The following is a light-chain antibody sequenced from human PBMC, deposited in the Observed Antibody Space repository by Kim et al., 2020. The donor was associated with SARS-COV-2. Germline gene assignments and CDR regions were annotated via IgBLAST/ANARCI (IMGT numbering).Light chain of an antibody. CDR3: LQDYNYPYT. CDR2: SAS. Sequence: SASVGDRVTITCRASQGIRNDLGWYQQKPGKAPKLLIYSASSLQSGVPSRFSGSGSGTDFTLTISSLQPEDFATYYCLQDYNYPYTFGQGTKLEI. J-gene: IGKJ2*01. CDR1: QGIRND. V-gene: IGKV1-6*01.